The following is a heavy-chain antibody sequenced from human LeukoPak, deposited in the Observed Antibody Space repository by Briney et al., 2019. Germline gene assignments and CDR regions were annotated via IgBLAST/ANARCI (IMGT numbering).Heavy chain of an antibody. V-gene: IGHV4-30-4*01. CDR1: GGSISSGDYY. J-gene: IGHJ4*02. Sequence: SETLSLTCTVSGGSISSGDYYWRWIRQPPGKGLEWIVYIYYSGSTYYNPSLKSRVTISVDTSKNQFSLKLSSVTAADTAVYYCASSIAAAGTSFGYWGQGTLVTVSS. CDR3: ASSIAAAGTSFGY. D-gene: IGHD6-13*01. CDR2: IYYSGST.